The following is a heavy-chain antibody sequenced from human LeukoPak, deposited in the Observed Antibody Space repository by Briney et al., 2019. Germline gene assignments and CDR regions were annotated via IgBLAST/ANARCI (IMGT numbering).Heavy chain of an antibody. CDR2: INPNSGGT. D-gene: IGHD5-18*01. J-gene: IGHJ4*02. V-gene: IGHV1-2*02. CDR3: AREAAMVISGFDY. CDR1: GYTFTGYY. Sequence: ASVKVSCKASGYTFTGYYMHWVRPAPGQGLEWMGWINPNSGGTNYAQKFQGRVTMTRDTSIRTAYMELSRLRSDDTAVYYCAREAAMVISGFDYWGQGTLVTVSS.